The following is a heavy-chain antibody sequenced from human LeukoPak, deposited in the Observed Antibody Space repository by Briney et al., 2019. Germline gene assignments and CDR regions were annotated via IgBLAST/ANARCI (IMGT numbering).Heavy chain of an antibody. D-gene: IGHD3-9*01. CDR1: GGSVSSGSYY. Sequence: SETLSLTCAVSGGSVSSGSYYWSWIRQPPGKGLEWIGHIYHTGSTNYNPSLKSRVTISLDTSKNQFSLKLTSVSAADTAVYYCARDVRTINVLTGYYRPYYFDYWGQGTLVTVSS. V-gene: IGHV4-61*01. J-gene: IGHJ4*02. CDR2: IYHTGST. CDR3: ARDVRTINVLTGYYRPYYFDY.